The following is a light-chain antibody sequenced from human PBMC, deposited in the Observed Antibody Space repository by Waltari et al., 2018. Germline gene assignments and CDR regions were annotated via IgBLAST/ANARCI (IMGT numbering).Light chain of an antibody. CDR1: TSDVGSYNL. Sequence: QSALTQPASVSGSPGQSITISCTGTTSDVGSYNLVSWYQQHPGEVPKLIIYEGNKRPSGVANRFAGSKSGNTASLTISGLQPEDEADYYCCSYGGASIRIFGGGTKVTVL. J-gene: IGLJ2*01. CDR3: CSYGGASIRI. V-gene: IGLV2-23*01. CDR2: EGN.